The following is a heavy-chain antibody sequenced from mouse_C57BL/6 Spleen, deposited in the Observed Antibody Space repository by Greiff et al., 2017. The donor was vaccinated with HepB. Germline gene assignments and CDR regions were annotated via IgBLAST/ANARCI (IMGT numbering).Heavy chain of an antibody. CDR2: INPNNGGT. D-gene: IGHD2-4*01. CDR1: GYTLTDYY. Sequence: EVQLQQSGPELVKPGASVKISCKASGYTLTDYYMNWVKQSHGKSLEWIGDINPNNGGTSYNQKFKGKATLTVDKSSSTSYMELRRLTSEDSAVYYCARWEDYVGFDYWGQGTTLTVSS. V-gene: IGHV1-26*01. CDR3: ARWEDYVGFDY. J-gene: IGHJ2*01.